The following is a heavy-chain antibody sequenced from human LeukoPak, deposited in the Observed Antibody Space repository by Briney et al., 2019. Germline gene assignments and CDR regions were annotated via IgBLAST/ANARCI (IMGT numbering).Heavy chain of an antibody. CDR3: AGLWFGEPRKWVDY. CDR2: ISHSRRT. D-gene: IGHD3-10*01. Sequence: PSETLSLTCTVSGSSISSGYYWGWIRQPPGKGLEWIGSISHSRRTYYNPSLKSRVTISVDTSKNQFSLKLSSVTAADTAVYYCAGLWFGEPRKWVDYWGQGTLVTVSS. CDR1: GSSISSGYY. V-gene: IGHV4-38-2*02. J-gene: IGHJ4*02.